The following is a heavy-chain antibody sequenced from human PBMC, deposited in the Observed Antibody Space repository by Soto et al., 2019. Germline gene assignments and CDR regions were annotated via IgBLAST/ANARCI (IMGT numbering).Heavy chain of an antibody. CDR2: IIPMIGTA. CDR1: RGTFSSYG. V-gene: IGHV1-69*12. Sequence: QVQLVQSGAEVKKPGSSVKVSCKASRGTFSSYGISWVRQAPGQGLEWVGGIIPMIGTADYAQQFQGRVTIIADESTRTAYMELSSLRSEDTAVYYCARDDLERAAVAGTKYHYDVDVWGQGTTGTVSS. CDR3: ARDDLERAAVAGTKYHYDVDV. J-gene: IGHJ6*02. D-gene: IGHD6-19*01.